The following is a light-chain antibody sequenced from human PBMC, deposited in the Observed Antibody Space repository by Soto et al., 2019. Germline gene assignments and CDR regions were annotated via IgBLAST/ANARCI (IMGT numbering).Light chain of an antibody. J-gene: IGKJ1*01. CDR2: AAT. Sequence: AIQMTQSPFYLSASVGDRVTITCRASQDIKNDLGWYQQKPGRAPKLLIYAATSLESGVPSRFSGSGSGTYFTLTISGLQPEDVATYFCLQDYSYPLTFGQGTKVEIK. V-gene: IGKV1-6*01. CDR3: LQDYSYPLT. CDR1: QDIKND.